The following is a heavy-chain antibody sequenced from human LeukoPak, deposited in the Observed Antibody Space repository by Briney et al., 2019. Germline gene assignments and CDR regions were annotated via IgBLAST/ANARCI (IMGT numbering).Heavy chain of an antibody. CDR3: ARDSSGYLSGCFDY. CDR2: INPSGGST. CDR1: GYTFTNYT. D-gene: IGHD3-22*01. Sequence: GASVKISCKTSGYTFTNYTMNWVRQAPGQGLEWMGIINPSGGSTSYAQKFQGRVTMTRDMSTSTVYMELSSLRSEDTAVYYCARDSSGYLSGCFDYWGQGTLVTVSS. J-gene: IGHJ4*02. V-gene: IGHV1-46*01.